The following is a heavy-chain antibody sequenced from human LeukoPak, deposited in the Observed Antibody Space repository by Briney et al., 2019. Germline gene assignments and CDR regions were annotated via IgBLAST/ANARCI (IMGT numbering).Heavy chain of an antibody. V-gene: IGHV1-2*02. Sequence: GASVKVSCKASGYTFTGYYMHWVRQAPGQGLEWMGWINPNSGGTNYAQKFQGRVTMTRDTSISTAYMELSRLRSDDTAVYYCARDSQGTRFLEWSRRFDPWGQGTLVTVSS. J-gene: IGHJ5*02. CDR1: GYTFTGYY. CDR3: ARDSQGTRFLEWSRRFDP. D-gene: IGHD3-3*01. CDR2: INPNSGGT.